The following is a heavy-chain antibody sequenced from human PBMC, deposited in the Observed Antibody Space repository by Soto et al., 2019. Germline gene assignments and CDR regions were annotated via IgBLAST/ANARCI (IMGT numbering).Heavy chain of an antibody. CDR1: GGSISSYY. CDR3: ARDRGATTDYYYGMDV. Sequence: SETLSLTCTVSGGSISSYYWSWIRQPPGKGLEWIGYIYYGGSTNYNPSLKSRVTISVDTSKNQFSLKLSSVTAADTAVYYCARDRGATTDYYYGMDVWGQGTTVTVSS. CDR2: IYYGGST. V-gene: IGHV4-59*01. J-gene: IGHJ6*02. D-gene: IGHD1-1*01.